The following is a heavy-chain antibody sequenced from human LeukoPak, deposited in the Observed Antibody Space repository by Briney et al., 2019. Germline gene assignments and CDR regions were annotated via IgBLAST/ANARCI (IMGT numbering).Heavy chain of an antibody. Sequence: SETLSLTCTVSGDSISRSTYYWAWIRQPPGKGLEWIGSVYYGRSPYFNPSLESRATISVDTSKNHFSLKMSSVTAADTAVYYCAGSSGTGTFSYWGQGTLVTVSS. CDR2: VYYGRSP. J-gene: IGHJ4*02. CDR3: AGSSGTGTFSY. D-gene: IGHD6-25*01. V-gene: IGHV4-39*02. CDR1: GDSISRSTYY.